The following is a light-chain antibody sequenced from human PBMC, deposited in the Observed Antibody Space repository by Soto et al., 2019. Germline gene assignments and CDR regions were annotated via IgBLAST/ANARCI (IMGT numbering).Light chain of an antibody. CDR3: CSYTSSITYV. J-gene: IGLJ1*01. CDR1: SSDVGGYNY. CDR2: EVS. V-gene: IGLV2-14*01. Sequence: QSDLNQPASVSGSPGQSITISCTGTSSDVGGYNYVSWYQQHPGKAPKLMIYEVSYRPSGVSDRFSGSKSGNTASLTISGLQAEDEADYYCCSYTSSITYVFGTGTKVTVL.